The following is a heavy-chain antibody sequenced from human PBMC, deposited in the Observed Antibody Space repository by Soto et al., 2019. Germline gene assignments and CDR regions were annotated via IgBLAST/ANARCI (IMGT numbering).Heavy chain of an antibody. Sequence: EVQLVESGGGLVKPGGSLRLSCAASGFTFSNAWMSWVRQAPGKGLEWVGRIKSKTDGGTTDYAAPLKGRFTISRDDSKNTLYLQMNSLKTEDTAVYYCTTDHGGGYAFDIWGQGTMVTVSS. CDR2: IKSKTDGGTT. CDR3: TTDHGGGYAFDI. J-gene: IGHJ3*02. CDR1: GFTFSNAW. V-gene: IGHV3-15*01. D-gene: IGHD3-16*01.